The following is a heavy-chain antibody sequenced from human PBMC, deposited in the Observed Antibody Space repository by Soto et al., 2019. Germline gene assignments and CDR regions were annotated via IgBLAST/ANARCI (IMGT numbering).Heavy chain of an antibody. CDR3: ARVIVSYANGELY. Sequence: SETVSLAGSVSGGSINSYWWCWIGHPAGKGLEWIRRVHSRPTTDSNPPLYIRATLSVETSKNQCCLRLSSVTAVDMTVDYCARVIVSYANGELYCGQGIQGT. CDR2: VHSRPTT. CDR1: GGSINSYW. J-gene: IGHJ4*02. V-gene: IGHV4-4*07. D-gene: IGHD1-26*01.